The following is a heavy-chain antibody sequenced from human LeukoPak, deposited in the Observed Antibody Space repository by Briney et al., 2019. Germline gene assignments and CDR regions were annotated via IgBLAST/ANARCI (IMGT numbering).Heavy chain of an antibody. CDR2: ISGSGGST. CDR3: AKVEDIVVVPAAPTLDY. CDR1: GFTFSSYA. Sequence: PGGSLRLSCAASGFTFSSYAMSWVRQAPGKGLEWVSAISGSGGSTYYADSVKGRFTISRDNSKNTLYLQMSSLRAEDTAVYYCAKVEDIVVVPAAPTLDYWGQGTLVTVSS. J-gene: IGHJ4*02. V-gene: IGHV3-23*01. D-gene: IGHD2-2*01.